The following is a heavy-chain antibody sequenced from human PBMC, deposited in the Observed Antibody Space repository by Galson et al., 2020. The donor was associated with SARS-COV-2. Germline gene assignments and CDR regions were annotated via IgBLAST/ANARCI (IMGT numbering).Heavy chain of an antibody. J-gene: IGHJ6*03. Sequence: ASVKVSCKASGYTFTSYDINWVRQATGQGLEWMGWMNPNSGNTGYAQKFQGRVTMTRNTSISTAYMELSSLRSEDTAVYYCARAQTRQTTLIPYYYYMDVWGKGTTVTVSS. CDR1: GYTFTSYD. CDR3: ARAQTRQTTLIPYYYYMDV. CDR2: MNPNSGNT. V-gene: IGHV1-8*01. D-gene: IGHD4-4*01.